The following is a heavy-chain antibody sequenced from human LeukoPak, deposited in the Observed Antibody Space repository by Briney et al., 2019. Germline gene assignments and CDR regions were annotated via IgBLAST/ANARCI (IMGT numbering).Heavy chain of an antibody. D-gene: IGHD3-22*01. V-gene: IGHV1-18*01. CDR3: ARSLGDSSGYYPLPFDY. Sequence: ASVKVSCKASGYTFSNYGITWVRQAPGQGLEWMGWISGYNGNTNFAQKLQGRVSMTTDTSTYTSDMELRSPRSDDTAVYYCARSLGDSSGYYPLPFDYWGQGTLVIVSS. CDR2: ISGYNGNT. J-gene: IGHJ4*02. CDR1: GYTFSNYG.